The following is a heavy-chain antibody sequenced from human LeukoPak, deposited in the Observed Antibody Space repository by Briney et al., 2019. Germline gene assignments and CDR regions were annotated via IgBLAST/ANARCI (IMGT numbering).Heavy chain of an antibody. V-gene: IGHV3-23*01. CDR2: IGDGAGST. CDR3: AKEGGVTPPTWDY. Sequence: GGSLRLSCAASGFTFRNNAMTWVRQAPGKGLEWVSTIGDGAGSTNYADSVKGRFTISRDNSKNTLYLQMNSLRAEDTAVYYCAKEGGVTPPTWDYWGQGTLVTVSS. J-gene: IGHJ4*02. D-gene: IGHD3-3*01. CDR1: GFTFRNNA.